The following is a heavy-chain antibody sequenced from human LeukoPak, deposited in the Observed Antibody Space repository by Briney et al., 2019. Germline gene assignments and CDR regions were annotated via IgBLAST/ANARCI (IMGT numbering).Heavy chain of an antibody. V-gene: IGHV3-66*01. CDR2: IYSGGST. D-gene: IGHD5-12*01. CDR1: GFTVSTKY. J-gene: IGHJ3*02. Sequence: GGSLRHSCAAPGFTVSTKYMSWVRQAPGKGLEWVSLIYSGGSTYYADYVKGRFTISRDNSKNPLYLQMNSLRAEDTAVYYCARVGWLRSFAFDIWGQGTMVTASS. CDR3: ARVGWLRSFAFDI.